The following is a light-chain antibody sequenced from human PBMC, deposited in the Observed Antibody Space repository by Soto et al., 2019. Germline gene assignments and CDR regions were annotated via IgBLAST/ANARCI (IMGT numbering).Light chain of an antibody. CDR3: QQYNDGPPLT. V-gene: IGKV3-15*01. CDR2: SAS. CDR1: QSVSSN. Sequence: EVMMTQSPATLSVSPGERATLSCRASQSVSSNLAWYQQKPGQAPRLLIYSASTRATDIPARFSGSGSGTEFTLTISSLQSEDFALYYCQQYNDGPPLTFGGGTRVEIK. J-gene: IGKJ4*01.